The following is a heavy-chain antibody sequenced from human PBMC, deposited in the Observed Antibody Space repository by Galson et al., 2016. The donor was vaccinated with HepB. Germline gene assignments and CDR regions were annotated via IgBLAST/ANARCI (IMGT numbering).Heavy chain of an antibody. J-gene: IGHJ3*02. V-gene: IGHV3-30*18. Sequence: SLRLSCAASGFTFGAFAMHWVRQAPGKGLEWVAVISSDGNNKYYPDSVTGRFTISRDNSKNTVSLQMNSLRAEDSATYNCAKGNNLVMIRKVMREGDAFDMWGQGTMVIVSS. CDR2: ISSDGNNK. CDR1: GFTFGAFA. CDR3: AKGNNLVMIRKVMREGDAFDM. D-gene: IGHD3-9*01.